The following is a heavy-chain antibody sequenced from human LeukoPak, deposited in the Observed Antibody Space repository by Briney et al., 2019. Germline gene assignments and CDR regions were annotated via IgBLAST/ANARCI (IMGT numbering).Heavy chain of an antibody. CDR3: AKARLSTGWAYNDY. CDR1: GFTFSGYA. Sequence: PGGSLRLSCAASGFTFSGYAMSWVRQAPGKGLEWVSAIVGGGGTTFYADSVKGRFTISRDNSKNTVFLQMNSLRAEDTAVYFCAKARLSTGWAYNDYWGQGTLVTASS. CDR2: IVGGGGTT. J-gene: IGHJ4*02. D-gene: IGHD6-19*01. V-gene: IGHV3-23*01.